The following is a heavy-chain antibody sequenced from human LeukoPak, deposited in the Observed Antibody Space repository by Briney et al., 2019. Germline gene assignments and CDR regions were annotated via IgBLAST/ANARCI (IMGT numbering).Heavy chain of an antibody. CDR2: IIPILGIA. Sequence: SVKVSCKASGGTFSSYAISWVRQAPGQGLEWMGRIIPILGIANYAQKFQGRVTITADKSTSTAYMELSSLRSEDTAVYSCTRAALTIVGWLDPWGQGTLVTVSS. CDR3: TRAALTIVGWLDP. CDR1: GGTFSSYA. D-gene: IGHD3-16*02. V-gene: IGHV1-69*04. J-gene: IGHJ5*02.